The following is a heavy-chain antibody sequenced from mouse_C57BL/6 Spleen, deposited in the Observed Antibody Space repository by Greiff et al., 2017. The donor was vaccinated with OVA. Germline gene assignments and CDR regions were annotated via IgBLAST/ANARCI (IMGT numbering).Heavy chain of an antibody. D-gene: IGHD2-12*01. CDR3: AYDDSPLGY. J-gene: IGHJ2*01. V-gene: IGHV1-19*01. CDR1: GYTFTDYY. Sequence: EVQLQQSGPVLVKPGASVKMSCKASGYTFTDYYMNWVKQSHGKGLEWIGVINPYNGGTNYNTKFKGKATLTVDKSSSTAYMELNSLTSEDSAVYYCAYDDSPLGYWGQGTTLTVSS. CDR2: INPYNGGT.